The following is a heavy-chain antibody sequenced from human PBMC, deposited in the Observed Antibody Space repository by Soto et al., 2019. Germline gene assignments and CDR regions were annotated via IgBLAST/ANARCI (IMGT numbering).Heavy chain of an antibody. J-gene: IGHJ4*02. CDR2: TGATGRAT. CDR3: ATVHNTSRSFDY. CDR1: GFTFSIYA. D-gene: IGHD1-20*01. Sequence: EVQLLESGGPLVQPGGSLRLSCAASGFTFSIYAMTWVRQAAGKGLEWVSTTGATGRATYYLDSVKGRFTVSRDNSKNTLDLQMSNLRAEDTAVYYCATVHNTSRSFDYWGQGTLVTVSS. V-gene: IGHV3-23*01.